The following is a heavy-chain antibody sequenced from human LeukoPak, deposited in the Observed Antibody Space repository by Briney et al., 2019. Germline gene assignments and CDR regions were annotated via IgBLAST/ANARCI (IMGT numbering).Heavy chain of an antibody. Sequence: PGGSLRLSCAASGFTVSSNYMSWVRQAPGKGLEWVSVIYSGGSTYYADSVKGRFTISRGNSKNTLYLQMNSLRAEDTAVYYCARGGAYYDFWSYYFDYWGQGTLVTVSS. CDR3: ARGGAYYDFWSYYFDY. V-gene: IGHV3-53*01. D-gene: IGHD3-3*01. CDR1: GFTVSSNY. CDR2: IYSGGST. J-gene: IGHJ4*02.